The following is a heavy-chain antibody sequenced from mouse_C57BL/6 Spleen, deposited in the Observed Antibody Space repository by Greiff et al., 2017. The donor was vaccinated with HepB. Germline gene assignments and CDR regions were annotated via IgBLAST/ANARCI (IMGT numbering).Heavy chain of an antibody. CDR2: INYDGSST. CDR1: GFTFSDYY. D-gene: IGHD2-2*01. J-gene: IGHJ4*01. Sequence: DVKLVESEGGLVQPGSSMKLSCTASGFTFSDYYMAWVRQVPEKGLEWVANINYDGSSTYYLDSLKSRFIISRDNAKNILYLQMSSLKSEDTATYYCARKGGYDDAMDYWGQGTSVTVSS. CDR3: ARKGGYDDAMDY. V-gene: IGHV5-16*01.